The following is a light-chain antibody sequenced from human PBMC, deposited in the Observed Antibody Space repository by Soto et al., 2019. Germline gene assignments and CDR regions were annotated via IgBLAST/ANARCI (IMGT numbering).Light chain of an antibody. CDR3: QQYNDWPLT. J-gene: IGKJ1*01. CDR1: QSISAW. Sequence: DIELTQSPSTLSSSVGDRVSINCRASQSISAWLAWYQQKPGKAPRLLIYKASTIAIGVPSRFSGSGSGTEFTLTISSLQPDDVATYYCQQYNDWPLTFGQGTKVDIK. V-gene: IGKV1-5*03. CDR2: KAS.